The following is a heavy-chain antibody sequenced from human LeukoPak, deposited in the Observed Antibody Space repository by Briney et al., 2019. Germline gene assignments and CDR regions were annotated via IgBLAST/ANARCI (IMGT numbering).Heavy chain of an antibody. CDR2: IFNSGNT. CDR3: ARVAGIVAY. Sequence: SETLSLTCTVSGASISSSNHHWGWIRQPPGKGLEWIGSIFNSGNTYYNPSLKSRVTISVDKSKNQFSLKLSSVTAADTAVYYCARVAGIVAYWGQGTLATVSS. J-gene: IGHJ4*02. D-gene: IGHD1-26*01. CDR1: GASISSSNHH. V-gene: IGHV4-39*07.